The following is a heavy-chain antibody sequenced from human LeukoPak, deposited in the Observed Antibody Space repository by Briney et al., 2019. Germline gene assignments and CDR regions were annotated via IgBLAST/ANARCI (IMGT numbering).Heavy chain of an antibody. CDR3: ARESSGGNWFDP. V-gene: IGHV1-69*05. Sequence: SVKVSCKASGGTFSSYAISWVRQAPGQGLEWMGGIIPIFGTANYAQKFQGRVTITTDESTSTAYMELSSLRSEDTAVYYWARESSGGNWFDPWGQGTLVTVSS. CDR1: GGTFSSYA. D-gene: IGHD2-15*01. J-gene: IGHJ5*02. CDR2: IIPIFGTA.